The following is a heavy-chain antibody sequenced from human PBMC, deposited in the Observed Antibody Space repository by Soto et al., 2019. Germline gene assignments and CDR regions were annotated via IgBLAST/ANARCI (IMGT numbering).Heavy chain of an antibody. CDR2: IIPIFGTA. CDR3: ASSTMTTVYGMDV. V-gene: IGHV1-69*13. Sequence: ASVKVSCKASGCTFSSYAISWVRQAPGQGLEWMGGIIPIFGTANYAQKFQGRVTITADESTSTAYMELSSLRSEDTAVFFCASSTMTTVYGMDVWGQGTTVTVSS. CDR1: GCTFSSYA. D-gene: IGHD4-17*01. J-gene: IGHJ6*02.